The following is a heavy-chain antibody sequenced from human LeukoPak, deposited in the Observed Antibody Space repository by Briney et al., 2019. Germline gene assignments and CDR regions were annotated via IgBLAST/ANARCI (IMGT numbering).Heavy chain of an antibody. J-gene: IGHJ4*02. V-gene: IGHV4-4*02. Sequence: SETLSLTCTVSSGSIFNTNWWSWVRQPPGKGLEWIGQIFHSGSTSYSPSLKSRVTISMDKSKNQNSLRLTSVTAADTAVYYCARSPTKRVPEDYWGQGTLVTVSS. CDR3: ARSPTKRVPEDY. D-gene: IGHD2-2*01. CDR2: IFHSGST. CDR1: SGSIFNTNW.